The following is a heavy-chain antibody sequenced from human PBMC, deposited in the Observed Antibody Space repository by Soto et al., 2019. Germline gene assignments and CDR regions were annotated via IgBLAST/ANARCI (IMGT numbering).Heavy chain of an antibody. CDR3: ARGGETYYDFWSGFSPIDY. J-gene: IGHJ4*02. CDR1: GGSISSYY. CDR2: IYYSGST. D-gene: IGHD3-3*01. Sequence: PSETLSLTCTVSGGSISSYYWSWIRQPPGKGLEWIGYIYYSGSTNYNPSLKSRVTISVDTSKNQFSLKLTSVTAADTAVYFCARGGETYYDFWSGFSPIDYWGQGALVTVSS. V-gene: IGHV4-59*01.